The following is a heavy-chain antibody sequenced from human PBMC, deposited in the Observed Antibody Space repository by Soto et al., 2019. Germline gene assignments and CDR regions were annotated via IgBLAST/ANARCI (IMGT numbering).Heavy chain of an antibody. D-gene: IGHD3-10*01. Sequence: SETLSLTCAVSGGSISSGGYSWSWIRQPPGKGLEWIGYIYHSGSTYYNPFLKSRVTISVDRSKNQFSLKLSSVTAADTAVYYCARAPPMVRGVGAFDIWGQGTMVTVSS. V-gene: IGHV4-30-2*01. J-gene: IGHJ3*02. CDR1: GGSISSGGYS. CDR3: ARAPPMVRGVGAFDI. CDR2: IYHSGST.